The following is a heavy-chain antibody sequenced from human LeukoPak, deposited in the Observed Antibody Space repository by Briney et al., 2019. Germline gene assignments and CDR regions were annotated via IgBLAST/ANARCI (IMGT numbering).Heavy chain of an antibody. CDR1: GYTFTGYY. CDR3: ARLGDIVVVPAAYFDL. D-gene: IGHD2-2*01. J-gene: IGHJ2*01. Sequence: ASVKVSCKASGYTFTGYYMHWVRQAPGQGLEWMGWINPNSGGTNYAQKFQGRVTMTRDTSISTAYMELSRLRSDDTAVYYCARLGDIVVVPAAYFDLWGRGTLVTVSS. V-gene: IGHV1-2*02. CDR2: INPNSGGT.